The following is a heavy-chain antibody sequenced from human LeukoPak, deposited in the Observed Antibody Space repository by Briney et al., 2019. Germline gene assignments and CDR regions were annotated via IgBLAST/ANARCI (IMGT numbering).Heavy chain of an antibody. CDR1: GGSISSYY. D-gene: IGHD6-6*01. V-gene: IGHV4-4*09. CDR2: IYTSGST. Sequence: PSETLSLTCTVSGGSISSYYWSWIRQPPRKGLEWIGYIYTSGSTNYNPSLKSRVTISVDTSKNQFSLKLSSVTAADTAVYYCARQGGSSSSSGRYYYYYMDVWGKGTTVTVSS. CDR3: ARQGGSSSSSGRYYYYYMDV. J-gene: IGHJ6*03.